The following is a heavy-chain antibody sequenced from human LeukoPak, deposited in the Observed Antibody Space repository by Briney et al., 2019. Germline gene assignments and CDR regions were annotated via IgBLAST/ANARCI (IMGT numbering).Heavy chain of an antibody. CDR1: GYTFTSYY. J-gene: IGHJ4*02. Sequence: EASVKVSCKASGYTFTSYYIHWVRQAPGQGLEWMGWINPNSDGTNYAQKFQGRVTMTRDTSISTAYMELSRLRSDDTAVYYCAREGYYGSGSYYRALGYWGQGTLVTVSS. V-gene: IGHV1-2*02. D-gene: IGHD3-10*01. CDR2: INPNSDGT. CDR3: AREGYYGSGSYYRALGY.